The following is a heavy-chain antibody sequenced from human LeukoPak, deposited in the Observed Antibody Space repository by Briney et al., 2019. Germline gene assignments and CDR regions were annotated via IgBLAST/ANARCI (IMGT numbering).Heavy chain of an antibody. V-gene: IGHV3-74*01. J-gene: IGHJ6*03. CDR2: INSDGINT. Sequence: GGSLRLSCAASGFTFSNYWMHWVRQAPGKGLVWVSRINSDGINTSYADSVKGRFTISRDNAKNTLNLQMNSLRAEDTAVYYCAKQGRDWLRDYYYYMDVWGKGTTVTISS. D-gene: IGHD3-9*01. CDR1: GFTFSNYW. CDR3: AKQGRDWLRDYYYYMDV.